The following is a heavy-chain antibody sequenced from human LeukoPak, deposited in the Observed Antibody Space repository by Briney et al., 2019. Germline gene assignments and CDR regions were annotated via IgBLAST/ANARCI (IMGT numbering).Heavy chain of an antibody. D-gene: IGHD3-22*01. CDR2: IYYSGST. CDR1: GGSISSSSYY. CDR3: ARGLTYYDSSGYYSLWAFDI. J-gene: IGHJ3*02. V-gene: IGHV4-39*07. Sequence: PSETLSLTCTVSGGSISSSSYYWGWVRQPPGKGLEWIGSIYYSGSTCYNPSLKSRVTISVDTSKNKFSLKLSSVTAADTAVYYCARGLTYYDSSGYYSLWAFDIWGQGTMVTVSS.